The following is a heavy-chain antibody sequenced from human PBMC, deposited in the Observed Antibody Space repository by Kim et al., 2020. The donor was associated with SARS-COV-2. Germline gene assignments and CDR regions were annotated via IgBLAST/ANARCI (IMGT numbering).Heavy chain of an antibody. V-gene: IGHV3-15*01. J-gene: IGHJ5*02. CDR1: RFTFSNAW. Sequence: GGSLRLSCAASRFTFSNAWMSWVRQAPGKGLEWVGRIKSKTDGGTTDYAAPVKGRFTISRDDSKNTLYLQMNSLKTEDTAVYYCTTAYGSGSYWDGIWFDPWGQGTLVTVSS. D-gene: IGHD3-10*01. CDR3: TTAYGSGSYWDGIWFDP. CDR2: IKSKTDGGTT.